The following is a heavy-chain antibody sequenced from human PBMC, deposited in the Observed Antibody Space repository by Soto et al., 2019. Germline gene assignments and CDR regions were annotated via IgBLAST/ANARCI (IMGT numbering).Heavy chain of an antibody. Sequence: SLRLSCAASGFTFISYWMSWVRQAPGKGLEWVANIRQDGSEEYYVDSVKGRFTISRDNAKNSLYLQMNSLRADDTAVYYCARAQYNWNDHHNWFDPWGQGTLVTVSS. D-gene: IGHD1-1*01. J-gene: IGHJ5*02. CDR3: ARAQYNWNDHHNWFDP. V-gene: IGHV3-7*04. CDR1: GFTFISYW. CDR2: IRQDGSEE.